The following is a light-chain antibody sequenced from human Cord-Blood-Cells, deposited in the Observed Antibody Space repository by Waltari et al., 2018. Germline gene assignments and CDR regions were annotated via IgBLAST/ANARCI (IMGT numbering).Light chain of an antibody. CDR3: NARDSSGKRV. J-gene: IGLJ2*01. V-gene: IGLV3-19*01. CDR1: SHRSSS. CDR2: GKN. Sequence: SSELTQDPAVSVALGQTVRITCQGDSHRSSSASWYQQKPGQAPVLVIYGKNNRPSGIPDRCSGSSSGNTASLTITGAQAEDEADYYCNARDSSGKRVFGGGTKLTVL.